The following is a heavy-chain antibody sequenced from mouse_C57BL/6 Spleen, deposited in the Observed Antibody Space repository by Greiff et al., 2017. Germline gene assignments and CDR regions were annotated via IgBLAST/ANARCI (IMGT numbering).Heavy chain of an antibody. CDR3: AISMVTTRSFAY. D-gene: IGHD2-2*01. CDR2: INPNNGGT. V-gene: IGHV1-18*01. J-gene: IGHJ3*01. Sequence: EVQLQQSGPELVKPGASVKIPCKASGYTFTDYNMDWVKQSHGKSLEWIGDINPNNGGTIYNQKFKGKATLTVDKSSSTAYMELRSLTSEDTAVYYCAISMVTTRSFAYWGQGTLVTVSA. CDR1: GYTFTDYN.